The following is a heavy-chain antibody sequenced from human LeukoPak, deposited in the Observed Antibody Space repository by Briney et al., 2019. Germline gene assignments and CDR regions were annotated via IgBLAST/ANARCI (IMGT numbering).Heavy chain of an antibody. Sequence: GASVKVSCKASEGTFSNSAITWLRQAPGGGLEWMGRIVPALDITNYAENFQGRVKITADKSTSDAYMDLSSLRSEDTAVYYCARGRGYCSSTSCYTHYRFDPWGQGTLVTVSS. V-gene: IGHV1-69*04. CDR1: EGTFSNSA. J-gene: IGHJ5*02. D-gene: IGHD2-2*02. CDR2: IVPALDIT. CDR3: ARGRGYCSSTSCYTHYRFDP.